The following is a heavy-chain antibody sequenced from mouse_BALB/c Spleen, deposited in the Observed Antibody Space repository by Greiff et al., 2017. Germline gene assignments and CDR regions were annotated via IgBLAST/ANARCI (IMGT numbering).Heavy chain of an antibody. CDR2: ISSGGSYT. CDR3: ARQGTYYGYGDYAMDY. CDR1: GFTFSSYA. V-gene: IGHV5-9-3*01. Sequence: EVKLMESGGGLVKPGGSLKLSCAASGFTFSSYAMSWVRQTPEKRLEWVATISSGGSYTYYPDSVKGRFTISRDNAKNTLYLQMSSLRSEDTAMYYCARQGTYYGYGDYAMDYWGQGTSVTVSS. D-gene: IGHD1-2*01. J-gene: IGHJ4*01.